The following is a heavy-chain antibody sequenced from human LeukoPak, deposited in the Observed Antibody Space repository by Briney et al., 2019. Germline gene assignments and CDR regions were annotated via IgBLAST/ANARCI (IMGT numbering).Heavy chain of an antibody. CDR2: IIHSGST. J-gene: IGHJ5*02. CDR3: ARGREVRLGGNWSDP. V-gene: IGHV4-34*01. CDR1: GGSCSGYY. Sequence: PSETLSLTCAVYGGSCSGYYWTWIRQPPGKGLEWIGEIIHSGSTNYNPSLKSRVTISVDTSKNQFSLKLGSVTAADTAVYYCARGREVRLGGNWSDPWGQGTLVTVSS. D-gene: IGHD3-16*01.